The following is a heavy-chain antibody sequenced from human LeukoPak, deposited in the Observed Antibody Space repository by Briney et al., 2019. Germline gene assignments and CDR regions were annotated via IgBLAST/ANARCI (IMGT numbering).Heavy chain of an antibody. D-gene: IGHD6-19*01. CDR1: GFNVSSNY. Sequence: PGGSLRLSCAASGFNVSSNYMSWVRQAPGKGLEWVSVIYSGGSTYYADSVKGRFTISRDNSRNTLYLQMDSLRAEDTAVYYCARATGYSSGFDYWGQGTLVTVSS. CDR2: IYSGGST. CDR3: ARATGYSSGFDY. V-gene: IGHV3-53*01. J-gene: IGHJ4*02.